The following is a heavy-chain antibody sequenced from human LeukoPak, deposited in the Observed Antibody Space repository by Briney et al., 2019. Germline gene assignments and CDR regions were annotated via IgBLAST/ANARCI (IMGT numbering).Heavy chain of an antibody. CDR2: INHSGST. V-gene: IGHV4-34*01. CDR3: AKLGYSYGFG. J-gene: IGHJ4*02. CDR1: GGSFSGYY. Sequence: SETLSLTCAVYGGSFSGYYWSWIRQPPGKGLEWIGEINHSGSTNYNPSLKSRVTISVDTSKNQFSLKLSSVTAADTAVYYCAKLGYSYGFGWGQGTLVTVSS. D-gene: IGHD5-18*01.